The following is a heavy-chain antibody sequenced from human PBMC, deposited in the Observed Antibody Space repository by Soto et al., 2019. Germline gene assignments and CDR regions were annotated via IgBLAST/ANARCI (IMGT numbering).Heavy chain of an antibody. Sequence: LRLSCRASRFTFSRYAMSWVRQAPGKGLEWVSAISGSGGSTYYADSVKGRFTISRDNSKNTLYLQMNSLRTEDKAVYSAVWFGLGMDVWGQGITVTVSS. J-gene: IGHJ6*02. CDR1: RFTFSRYA. CDR2: ISGSGGST. D-gene: IGHD2-21*01. CDR3: VWFGLGMDV. V-gene: IGHV3-23*01.